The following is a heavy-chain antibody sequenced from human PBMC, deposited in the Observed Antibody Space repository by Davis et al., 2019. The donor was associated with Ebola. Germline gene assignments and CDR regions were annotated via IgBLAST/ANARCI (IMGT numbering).Heavy chain of an antibody. CDR1: GYSFTSYW. Sequence: GSLRLSCKGSGYSFTSYWIGWVRQMPGKGLEWMGIIYPADSDTRYSPSFQGQVTISADKSISTAYLQWSSLKASDTAMYYCARTYYDYIWGSYRPDAFDIWGQGTMVTVSS. J-gene: IGHJ3*02. CDR2: IYPADSDT. V-gene: IGHV5-51*01. D-gene: IGHD3-16*02. CDR3: ARTYYDYIWGSYRPDAFDI.